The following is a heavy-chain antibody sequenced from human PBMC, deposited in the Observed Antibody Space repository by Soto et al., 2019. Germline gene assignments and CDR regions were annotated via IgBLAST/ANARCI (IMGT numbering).Heavy chain of an antibody. V-gene: IGHV1-18*01. CDR1: DSFFVTSV. Sequence: QTLLEQSGPEVKKPGDSVRISCWHYDSFFVTSVITWLRQAPGQGLEWMGRIIANVGGTLSALKLTGRLVMSSDPMRNRGYLELWDVTSDGSAVYFCGGWGARHLRHLETWGHGAPVTVSS. CDR3: GGWGARHLRHLET. J-gene: IGHJ4*01. D-gene: IGHD3-16*01. CDR2: IIANVGGT.